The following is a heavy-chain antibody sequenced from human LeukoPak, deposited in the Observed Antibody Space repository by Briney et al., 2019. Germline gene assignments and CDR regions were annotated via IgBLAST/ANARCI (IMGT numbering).Heavy chain of an antibody. CDR3: TTDTARFYYGSDY. V-gene: IGHV3-15*01. J-gene: IGHJ4*02. CDR1: GFTFSNAW. CDR2: IKSKTGGGTT. Sequence: GGSLRLSCAASGFTFSNAWMSWVRQAPGKGLEWVGRIKSKTGGGTTDYAAPVKGRFTISRDDSKNTLYLQMNSLKTEDTAVYYRTTDTARFYYGSDYWGQGTLVTVSS. D-gene: IGHD3-10*01.